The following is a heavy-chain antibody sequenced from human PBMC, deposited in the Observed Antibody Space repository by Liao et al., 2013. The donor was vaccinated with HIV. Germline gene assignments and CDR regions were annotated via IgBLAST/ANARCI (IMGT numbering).Heavy chain of an antibody. CDR3: AGSGNYYRPYYYYMDV. CDR2: INHSGST. CDR1: GGSFSAYY. D-gene: IGHD1-26*01. V-gene: IGHV4-34*01. Sequence: QVQLQQWGAGLLKSSETLSLTCAVYGGSFSAYYWTWIRQPPGKGLEWIGEINHSGSTNYSPSLNSRVTISVDTSKNQFSLKVTSVTAADTAVYFCAGSGNYYRPYYYYMDVWGKGTTVTVSS. J-gene: IGHJ6*03.